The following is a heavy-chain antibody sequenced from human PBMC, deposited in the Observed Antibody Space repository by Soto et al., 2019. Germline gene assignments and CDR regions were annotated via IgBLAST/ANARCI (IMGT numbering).Heavy chain of an antibody. D-gene: IGHD1-26*01. J-gene: IGHJ4*02. CDR2: ISGSGGST. CDR3: AKRGSGSQFDY. V-gene: IGHV3-23*01. Sequence: EVQLLESGGGLVQPGGSLRLSCAASGLTFSSYAMSWVRQAPGKGLEWVSVISGSGGSTYYADSVKGRFTISRDNSKNTLYLQMNSLRAEDTDVYYCAKRGSGSQFDYWGQGTLVTVSS. CDR1: GLTFSSYA.